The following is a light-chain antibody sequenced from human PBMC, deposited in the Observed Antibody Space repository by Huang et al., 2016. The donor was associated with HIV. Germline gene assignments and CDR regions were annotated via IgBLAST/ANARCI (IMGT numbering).Light chain of an antibody. CDR1: KTVSDH. V-gene: IGKV3-15*01. J-gene: IGKJ1*01. CDR2: GGS. Sequence: EIVMTQSPATLSVSPGARATLSCRASKTVSDHLAWFQQRPGQPPRLLIYGGSTRASGTPARFSGSRSGTVFGLVISNLQPEDFAVYYCQQYNTWPRTFGQGTRVEIQ. CDR3: QQYNTWPRT.